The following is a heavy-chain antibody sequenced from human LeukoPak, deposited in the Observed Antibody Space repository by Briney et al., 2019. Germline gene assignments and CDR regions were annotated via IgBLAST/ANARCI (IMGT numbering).Heavy chain of an antibody. J-gene: IGHJ4*02. V-gene: IGHV3-23*01. CDR1: GFTFNNYA. D-gene: IGHD7-27*01. CDR2: ISGSGGTT. CDR3: AKDGGLWVSAHWGDS. Sequence: GGSLRLSCAASGFTFNNYAMNWARQAPGKGLEWVSVISGSGGTTYYADSVKGRFTVSRDNSKNTLFLQMNSLRAEDTAVYYCAKDGGLWVSAHWGDSWGRGTLVTVPS.